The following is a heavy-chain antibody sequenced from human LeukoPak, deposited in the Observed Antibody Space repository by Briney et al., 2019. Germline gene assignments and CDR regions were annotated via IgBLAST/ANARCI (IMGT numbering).Heavy chain of an antibody. J-gene: IGHJ5*02. CDR2: INPNSGGT. Sequence: ASVKVSCKASGYTFTSYDINWVRQAPGQGLEWMGWINPNSGGTNYAQKFQGRVTMTRDTSISTAYMELSRLRSDDTAVYYCASVFDSSSEGRWFDPWGQGTLVTVSS. CDR1: GYTFTSYD. CDR3: ASVFDSSSEGRWFDP. V-gene: IGHV1-2*02. D-gene: IGHD6-13*01.